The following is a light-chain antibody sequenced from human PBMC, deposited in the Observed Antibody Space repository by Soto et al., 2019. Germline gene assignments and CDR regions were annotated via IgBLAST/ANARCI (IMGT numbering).Light chain of an antibody. Sequence: EVVITQCPATVSVSPGERVTLSCRASQSVSNKLAWYQQKPGQAPRLLIYDASGRAGSVPARLSGSGSGTEFTLTISSLQSEDFAVYFFQQYDDWPATSGQGTKVDIK. CDR3: QQYDDWPAT. CDR2: DAS. CDR1: QSVSNK. V-gene: IGKV3-15*01. J-gene: IGKJ1*01.